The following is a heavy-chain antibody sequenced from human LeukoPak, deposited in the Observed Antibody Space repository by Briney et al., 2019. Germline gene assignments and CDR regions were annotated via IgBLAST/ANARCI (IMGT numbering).Heavy chain of an antibody. CDR3: ASPSFAIVGATSAFDI. J-gene: IGHJ3*02. Sequence: GASVKVSCKASGYTFTGYYMHWGRQAPGQGLGWMGWINPNSGGTNYAQKFQGRVTMTRDTSTSTAYMELSRLRSDDTAVYYCASPSFAIVGATSAFDIWGQGTMVTVSS. CDR2: INPNSGGT. D-gene: IGHD1-26*01. V-gene: IGHV1-2*02. CDR1: GYTFTGYY.